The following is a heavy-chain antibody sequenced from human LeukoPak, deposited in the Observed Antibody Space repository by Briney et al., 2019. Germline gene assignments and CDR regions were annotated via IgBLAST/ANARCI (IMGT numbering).Heavy chain of an antibody. V-gene: IGHV1-8*01. D-gene: IGHD6-13*01. Sequence: ASVKVSCKASGYTFTSYDINWVRQATGQGLEWMGWMNPNSGNTGYAQKFQGRVTMTRNTSISTAYMELSSLRSDDTAVYYCARSDPAAASSQFDYWGQGTQVTVSS. CDR3: ARSDPAAASSQFDY. CDR2: MNPNSGNT. CDR1: GYTFTSYD. J-gene: IGHJ4*02.